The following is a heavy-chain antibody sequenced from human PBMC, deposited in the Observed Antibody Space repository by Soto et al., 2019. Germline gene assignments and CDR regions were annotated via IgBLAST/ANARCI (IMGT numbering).Heavy chain of an antibody. CDR2: ISGSGDNT. CDR3: ATLGSYDILTGSNLYFDY. Sequence: PGGSLRLSCVASGFTFSIYAMSWVRQAPGKGLEWVSAISGSGDNTYYADPVKGRFTISADKSISTAYLQWSSLKASDTAMYYCATLGSYDILTGSNLYFDYWGQGTLVTVSS. J-gene: IGHJ4*02. V-gene: IGHV3-23*01. CDR1: GFTFSIYA. D-gene: IGHD3-9*01.